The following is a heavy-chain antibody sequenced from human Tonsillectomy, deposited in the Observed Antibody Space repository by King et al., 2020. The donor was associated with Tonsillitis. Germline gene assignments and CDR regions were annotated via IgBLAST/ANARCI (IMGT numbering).Heavy chain of an antibody. CDR2: ISGSGGST. CDR1: GFIFSSYV. J-gene: IGHJ2*01. CDR3: ARPSFDSSGYYWDWYFDL. V-gene: IGHV3-23*04. Sequence: VQLVESGGGLVQPGGSLRLSCAASGFIFSSYVMNWVRQAPGKGLEWVSAISGSGGSTYYADSVKGRFTISRDNSKNTLYLQMNSLRAEDTAVYYCARPSFDSSGYYWDWYFDLWGRGTLVTVSS. D-gene: IGHD3-22*01.